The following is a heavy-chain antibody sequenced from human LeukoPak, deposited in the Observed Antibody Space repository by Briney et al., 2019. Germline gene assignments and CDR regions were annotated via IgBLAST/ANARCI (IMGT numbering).Heavy chain of an antibody. CDR3: ARSSRLDY. CDR2: INHSGST. J-gene: IGHJ4*02. CDR1: GGSLSGYY. Sequence: SETLSLTCAVYGGSLSGYYWSWIRQPPGKGLEWIGEINHSGSTNYNPSLKSRVTISVDTSKNQFSLKLSSVTAADTAVYYCARSSRLDYWGQGTLVTVSS. D-gene: IGHD2-21*01. V-gene: IGHV4-34*01.